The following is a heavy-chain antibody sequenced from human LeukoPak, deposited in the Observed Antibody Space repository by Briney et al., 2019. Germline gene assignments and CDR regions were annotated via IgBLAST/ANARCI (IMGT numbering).Heavy chain of an antibody. CDR3: ARDQYYDILTGYFDAFDI. D-gene: IGHD3-9*01. Sequence: VKVSCKASGGTFSSYAISWVRQAPGQGLEWMGGIIPIFGTANYAQKFQGRVTITADESTSTAYMELSSLRSEDTAVYYCARDQYYDILTGYFDAFDIWGQGTMVTVSS. CDR2: IIPIFGTA. CDR1: GGTFSSYA. J-gene: IGHJ3*02. V-gene: IGHV1-69*01.